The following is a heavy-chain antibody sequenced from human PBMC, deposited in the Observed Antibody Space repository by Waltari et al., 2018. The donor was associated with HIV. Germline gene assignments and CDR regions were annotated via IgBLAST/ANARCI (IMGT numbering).Heavy chain of an antibody. Sequence: EVQLVESGGALFKPGGSLRLSWSASGSPLGPNRMNWVRQAPGKGLEWVSSISSSSSYIYYADSVKGRFTISRDNAKNSLYLQMNSLRAEDTAVYYCARDFWGGYYYGMDVWGQGTTVTVSS. D-gene: IGHD3-16*01. V-gene: IGHV3-21*01. CDR2: ISSSSSYI. CDR1: GSPLGPNR. CDR3: ARDFWGGYYYGMDV. J-gene: IGHJ6*02.